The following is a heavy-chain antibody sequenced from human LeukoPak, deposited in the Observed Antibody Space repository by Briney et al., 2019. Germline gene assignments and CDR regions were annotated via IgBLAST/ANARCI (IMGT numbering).Heavy chain of an antibody. Sequence: GGSLRLSCAASGFTVSSNYMSWVRQAPGKGLEWVSAISGSGGSTYYADSVKGRFTISRDNSKNTLYLQMNSLRAEDTAVYYCAKRVSGWPFDYWGQGTLVTVSS. J-gene: IGHJ4*02. D-gene: IGHD6-19*01. CDR2: ISGSGGST. CDR1: GFTVSSNY. CDR3: AKRVSGWPFDY. V-gene: IGHV3-23*01.